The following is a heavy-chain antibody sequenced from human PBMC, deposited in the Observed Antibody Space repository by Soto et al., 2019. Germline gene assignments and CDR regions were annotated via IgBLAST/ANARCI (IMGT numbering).Heavy chain of an antibody. CDR3: ARGGYGDY. Sequence: QVHLVQSGAEVKKPGASVKVSCKGSGYAFTTYGITWVRQAPGQGLEWMGWISAHNGNTNYAQKLQGRVTVTRDTSTSTAYMELRCLRSDDTAVYYCARGGYGDYWGQGALVTVSS. CDR2: ISAHNGNT. J-gene: IGHJ4*02. D-gene: IGHD1-1*01. CDR1: GYAFTTYG. V-gene: IGHV1-18*01.